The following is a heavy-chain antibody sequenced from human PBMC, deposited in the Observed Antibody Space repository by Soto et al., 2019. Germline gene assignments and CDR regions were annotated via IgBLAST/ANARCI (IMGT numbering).Heavy chain of an antibody. D-gene: IGHD6-6*01. J-gene: IGHJ6*03. Sequence: GGSLRLSCAASGFTFDDYAMHWVRQAPGKGLEWVSGISWNSGSIGYVDSVKGRFTISRDNAKNSLYLQMNSLRAEDTALYYCAKDRSFSSDIAYYMDVWGKGTTVTVSS. CDR1: GFTFDDYA. CDR3: AKDRSFSSDIAYYMDV. CDR2: ISWNSGSI. V-gene: IGHV3-9*01.